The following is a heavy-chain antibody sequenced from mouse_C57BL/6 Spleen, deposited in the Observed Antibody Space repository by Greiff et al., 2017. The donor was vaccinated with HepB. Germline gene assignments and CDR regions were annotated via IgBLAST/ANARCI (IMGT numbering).Heavy chain of an antibody. CDR3: VRRGTTRAMDY. CDR2: IYPRDGST. J-gene: IGHJ4*01. V-gene: IGHV1-85*01. D-gene: IGHD1-1*01. Sequence: QVQLKESGPELVKPGASVKLSCKASGYTFTSYDINWVKQRPGQGLEWIGWIYPRDGSTKYNEKFKGKATLTVDTSSSTAYMELHSLTSEDSAVYFCVRRGTTRAMDYWGQGTSVTVSS. CDR1: GYTFTSYD.